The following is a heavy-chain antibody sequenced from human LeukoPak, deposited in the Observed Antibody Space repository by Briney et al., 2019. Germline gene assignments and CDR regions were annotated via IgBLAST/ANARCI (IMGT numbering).Heavy chain of an antibody. V-gene: IGHV4-39*01. CDR2: IYRRGST. J-gene: IGHJ6*02. Sequence: PSETLSLTCTVSGASISSSDSYWSWIRLPPGKGLEWIGSIYRRGSTSYNPSLKSRVTVSEDMSKNHFSLRLSSVTAADTAVYYCARHVQDLGIKVWGQGTTVTVSS. CDR3: ARHVQDLGIKV. CDR1: GASISSSDSY.